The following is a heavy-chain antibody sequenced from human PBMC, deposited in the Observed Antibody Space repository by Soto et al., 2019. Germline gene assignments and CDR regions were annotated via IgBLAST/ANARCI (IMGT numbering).Heavy chain of an antibody. CDR3: ATAPTNYFGSGSHLDY. CDR1: GFTFSSYT. Sequence: GGSLRLSCAASGFTFSSYTMNWVRQAPGKGLEWLSSITSRSSYIYYADSVKGRFTISRDNAKNSLFLQMNSLRAEDTAVYYCATAPTNYFGSGSHLDYWGQGTLVTVSS. D-gene: IGHD3-10*01. V-gene: IGHV3-21*01. J-gene: IGHJ4*02. CDR2: ITSRSSYI.